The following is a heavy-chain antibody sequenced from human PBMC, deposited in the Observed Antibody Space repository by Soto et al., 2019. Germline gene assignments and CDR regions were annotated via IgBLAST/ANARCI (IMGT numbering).Heavy chain of an antibody. V-gene: IGHV1-3*01. D-gene: IGHD6-25*01. CDR2: INAGNGNT. CDR3: AREWSSGWFDP. Sequence: QVQLVQSGAEVKKPGASVKVSCKASGYTFTSYAMHWVRQAPGQRLEWMGWINAGNGNTKYSQKFQGRVTITRDTSASTAYMEVSSLRSEDTAVYYCAREWSSGWFDPWGQGTLVTVSS. CDR1: GYTFTSYA. J-gene: IGHJ5*02.